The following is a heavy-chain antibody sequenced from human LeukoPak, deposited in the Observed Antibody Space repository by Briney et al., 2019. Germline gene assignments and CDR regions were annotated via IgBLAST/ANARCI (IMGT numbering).Heavy chain of an antibody. Sequence: SETLSLTCTVSGGSISSYYWSWIRQPPGKGLEWIGYIYYSGSTNYNPSLKSRVTISVDTSKNQFSLKLSSVTAADTAVYYCARRGALHYDFWSGYSTPNHFDYWGQGTLVTVSS. CDR3: ARRGALHYDFWSGYSTPNHFDY. J-gene: IGHJ4*02. D-gene: IGHD3-3*01. V-gene: IGHV4-59*08. CDR2: IYYSGST. CDR1: GGSISSYY.